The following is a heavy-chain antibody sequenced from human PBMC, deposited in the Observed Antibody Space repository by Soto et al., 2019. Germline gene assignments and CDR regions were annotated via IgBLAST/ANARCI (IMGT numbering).Heavy chain of an antibody. CDR3: ARGSSGWYRWYYYGMDV. J-gene: IGHJ6*02. CDR1: GYTFTSYD. CDR2: MNPNSGNT. Sequence: ASVKVSCKASGYTFTSYDINWVRQATGQGLEWMGWMNPNSGNTGYAQKFQGRVTMTRNTSISTAYMELSSLRSEDTALYYCARGSSGWYRWYYYGMDVWGQGTTVTVSS. V-gene: IGHV1-8*01. D-gene: IGHD6-19*01.